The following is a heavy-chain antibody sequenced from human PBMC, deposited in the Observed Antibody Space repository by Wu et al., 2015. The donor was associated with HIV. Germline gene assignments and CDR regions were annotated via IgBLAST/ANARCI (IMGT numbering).Heavy chain of an antibody. J-gene: IGHJ2*01. CDR3: TKYVGYCYFDL. Sequence: QAQLVQSGAEVKKPGASVIVSCKASGYTFIDYFIHWVRQAPGQGLEWMGWINPSNGDTRYAQQFQGRVTMTRDTSNTTTYMELSGLTSDDTAIYYCTKYVGYCYFDLWGRGTLVAVSS. V-gene: IGHV1-2*02. CDR2: INPSNGDT. CDR1: GYTFIDYF. D-gene: IGHD3-16*01.